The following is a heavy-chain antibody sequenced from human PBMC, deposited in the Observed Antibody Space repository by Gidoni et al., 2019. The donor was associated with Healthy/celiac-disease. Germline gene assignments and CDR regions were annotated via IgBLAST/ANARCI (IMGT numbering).Heavy chain of an antibody. D-gene: IGHD1-26*01. Sequence: QVQLVESGGGVVQPGRSLRLSCAASGFTFSSYGMHWVRQAPGKGLEWVAVISYDGSNKYYADSVKGRFTISRDNSKNTLYLQMNSLRAEDTAVYYCAKAPSGSYYSGYFQHWGQGTLVTVSS. CDR2: ISYDGSNK. CDR3: AKAPSGSYYSGYFQH. CDR1: GFTFSSYG. V-gene: IGHV3-30*18. J-gene: IGHJ1*01.